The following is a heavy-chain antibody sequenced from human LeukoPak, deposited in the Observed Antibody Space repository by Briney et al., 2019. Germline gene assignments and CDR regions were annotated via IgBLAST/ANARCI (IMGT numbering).Heavy chain of an antibody. J-gene: IGHJ4*02. CDR3: ARGNSGSYYGFDY. Sequence: PSETLSLTCTASGASISSYYWSWLRQPPGKGLQWIGYIYYTGSTNYNPSLKSRVTISVDTSKNQFSLKLSSVTAADTAVYYCARGNSGSYYGFDYWGQGTLVTVSS. CDR2: IYYTGST. V-gene: IGHV4-59*01. D-gene: IGHD1-26*01. CDR1: GASISSYY.